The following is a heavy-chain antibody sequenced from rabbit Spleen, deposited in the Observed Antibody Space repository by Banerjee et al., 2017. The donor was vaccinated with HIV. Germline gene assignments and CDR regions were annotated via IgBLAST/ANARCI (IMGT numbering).Heavy chain of an antibody. Sequence: QSLEESGGDLVKPGASLTLTCKASGVSFSGSSYMCWVRQAPGKGLEWIACIDTGSSGFTYFATWAKGRFTCSKTSSTTVTLQMTRLTAADTATYFCARDTSSSFSSYGMDLWGQGTLVTVS. CDR1: GVSFSGSSY. CDR3: ARDTSSSFSSYGMDL. CDR2: IDTGSSGFT. V-gene: IGHV1S40*01. J-gene: IGHJ6*01. D-gene: IGHD1-1*01.